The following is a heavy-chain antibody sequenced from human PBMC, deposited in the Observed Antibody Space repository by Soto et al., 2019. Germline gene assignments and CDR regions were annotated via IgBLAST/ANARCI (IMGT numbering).Heavy chain of an antibody. D-gene: IGHD3-10*01. CDR3: AKAAAYHGSASYFPFDD. Sequence: GGSLRLSCAASGFSFSSYAMSWVRQAPGKGLERVSSISGSGANTYYVDTVKGHFTVSRDNSKNTLYLQMSSLRGEDTAVYKCAKAAAYHGSASYFPFDDWGLGTRVTVSS. V-gene: IGHV3-23*01. CDR2: ISGSGANT. J-gene: IGHJ4*02. CDR1: GFSFSSYA.